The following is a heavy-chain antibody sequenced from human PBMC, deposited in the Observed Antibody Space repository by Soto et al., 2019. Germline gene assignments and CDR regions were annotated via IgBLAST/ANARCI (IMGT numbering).Heavy chain of an antibody. D-gene: IGHD5-12*01. Sequence: QVHLVESGGGVVQPGGSLRLSCAASGFTFSTYGMHWVRQAPGKGLEWVAVISHDGSHKYFVDSVQGRFTISRDNSKNPLSLQMNSVGAEDTAVYYCAKLPGGGLNHHHYGMDVWGQGTTVTVSS. CDR2: ISHDGSHK. CDR3: AKLPGGGLNHHHYGMDV. CDR1: GFTFSTYG. J-gene: IGHJ6*02. V-gene: IGHV3-30*18.